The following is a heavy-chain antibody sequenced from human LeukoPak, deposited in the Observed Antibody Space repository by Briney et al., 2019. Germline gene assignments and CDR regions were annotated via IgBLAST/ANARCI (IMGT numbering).Heavy chain of an antibody. V-gene: IGHV3-48*01. D-gene: IGHD3-22*01. CDR2: ISSSSSTI. CDR1: GFTFSSYS. J-gene: IGHJ4*02. Sequence: GGSLRLSCAASGFTFSSYSMNWVRQAPGKGLEWVSYISSSSSTIYYADSVKGRFTISRDNAKNSLYLQMNSLRAEDTAVYYCARGVEYYDSSGFFDYWGQGTLVTVSS. CDR3: ARGVEYYDSSGFFDY.